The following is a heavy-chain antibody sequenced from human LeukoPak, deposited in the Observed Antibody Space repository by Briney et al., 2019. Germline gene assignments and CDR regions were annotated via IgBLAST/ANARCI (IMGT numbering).Heavy chain of an antibody. Sequence: SETLSLTCAVYGGSFSGYYWSWIRQPPGKGLEWIGEINHSGSTNYNPSLKSRVTISVDTSKNQFSLKLSSVTAAGTAVYYCARRGIVVVVAARRANWFDPWGQGTLVTVSS. V-gene: IGHV4-34*01. D-gene: IGHD2-15*01. J-gene: IGHJ5*02. CDR1: GGSFSGYY. CDR3: ARRGIVVVVAARRANWFDP. CDR2: INHSGST.